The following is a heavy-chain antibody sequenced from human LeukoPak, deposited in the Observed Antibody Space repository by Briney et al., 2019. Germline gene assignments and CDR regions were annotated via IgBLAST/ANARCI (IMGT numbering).Heavy chain of an antibody. CDR2: IIPIFGTA. Sequence: ASVKVSCKASGGTFSSYAISWVRQAPGQGLEWMGGIIPIFGTANYAQKFQGRVTITADESTSTAYMGLSSLRSEDTAVYYCARESQGVYYYDSSGYSPFDYWGQGTLVTVSS. CDR3: ARESQGVYYYDSSGYSPFDY. V-gene: IGHV1-69*13. D-gene: IGHD3-22*01. CDR1: GGTFSSYA. J-gene: IGHJ4*02.